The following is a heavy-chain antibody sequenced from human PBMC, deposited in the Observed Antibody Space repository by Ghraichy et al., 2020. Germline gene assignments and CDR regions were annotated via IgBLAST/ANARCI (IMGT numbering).Heavy chain of an antibody. Sequence: GGSLRLSCTASGFTFSSYAMTWVRQAPGKGLEWVSFITASGGSTNSADSVKGRFTISRDNSKNTLYLQMNSLRAEDTAVYYCATDPSGVDSGSVRPACYWCQGTLVTVYS. V-gene: IGHV3-23*01. CDR1: GFTFSSYA. D-gene: IGHD3-10*01. CDR2: ITASGGST. CDR3: ATDPSGVDSGSVRPACY. J-gene: IGHJ4*02.